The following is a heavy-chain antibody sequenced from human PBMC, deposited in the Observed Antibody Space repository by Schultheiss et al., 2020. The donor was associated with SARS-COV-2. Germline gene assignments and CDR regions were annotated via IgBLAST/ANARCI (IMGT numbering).Heavy chain of an antibody. CDR3: AKYVAPPEFAYYGMDV. CDR1: GFTFSAYS. Sequence: GGSLRLSCAASGFTFSAYSMNWVRQAPGKGLEWVSAISGSGGSTYYADSVKGRFTISRDNSKNTLYLQMNSLRAEDTAVYYCAKYVAPPEFAYYGMDVWGQGTTVTVSS. J-gene: IGHJ6*02. D-gene: IGHD3-16*01. CDR2: ISGSGGST. V-gene: IGHV3-23*01.